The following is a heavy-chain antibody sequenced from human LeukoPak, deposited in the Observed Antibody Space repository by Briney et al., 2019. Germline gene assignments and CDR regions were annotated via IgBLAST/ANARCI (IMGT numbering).Heavy chain of an antibody. CDR3: ARGYGAYGWYFDL. CDR1: GFDFSNNG. J-gene: IGHJ4*02. D-gene: IGHD4/OR15-4a*01. V-gene: IGHV3-30*03. CDR2: TSYDGTSK. Sequence: PGRSLRLSCVGSGFDFSNNGMHWVRQAPGKGLEWVAVTSYDGTSKYYADSVQGRVTISRDNSKSTAYLQMTSLRIDDTAVYYCARGYGAYGWYFDLWGRGTPVTVSS.